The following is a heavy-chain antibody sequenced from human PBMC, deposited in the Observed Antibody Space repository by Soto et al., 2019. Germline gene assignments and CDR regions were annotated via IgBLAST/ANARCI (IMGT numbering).Heavy chain of an antibody. CDR1: GFTFSSYA. CDR2: ISGSGGST. V-gene: IGHV3-23*01. D-gene: IGHD3-10*01. Sequence: SLRLSCAASGFTFSSYAMSWVRQAPGKGLEWVSAISGSGGSTYYADSVKGRFTISRDNSKNTLYLQMNSLRAEDTAVYYCAKVDHYYYGSGSYPNWGQGTLVTVTS. CDR3: AKVDHYYYGSGSYPN. J-gene: IGHJ4*02.